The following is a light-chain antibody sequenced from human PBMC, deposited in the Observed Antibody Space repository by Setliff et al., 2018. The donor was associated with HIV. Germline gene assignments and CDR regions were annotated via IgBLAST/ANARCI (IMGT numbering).Light chain of an antibody. CDR1: SSDVGGYNY. Sequence: QSALTQPRSVSGSPGQSVTISCTGTSSDVGGYNYVSWYQQHPGKAPKLMIYDVSKRPSGVPDRFSGSKSGNTASLTISGLRAEDEADYYCCSYAGSFTYVFGTGTRSPS. CDR3: CSYAGSFTYV. J-gene: IGLJ1*01. V-gene: IGLV2-11*01. CDR2: DVS.